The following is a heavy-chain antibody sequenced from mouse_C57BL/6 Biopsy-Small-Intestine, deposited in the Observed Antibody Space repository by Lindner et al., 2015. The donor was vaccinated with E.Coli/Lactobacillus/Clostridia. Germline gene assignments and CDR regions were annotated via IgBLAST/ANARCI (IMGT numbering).Heavy chain of an antibody. CDR1: GYSFTSFA. Sequence: SVKVSCKSSGYSFTSFAMHWVRQAPGESLEWMGWIHPGNRNTKYSQALQGRVSLTSDTSATTVTMELTSLRYDDTASYFCTISRFNSGFDHWGQGSLVTVSS. CDR3: TISRFNSGFDH. D-gene: IGHD1-3*01. V-gene: IGHV1-66*01. J-gene: IGHJ4*01. CDR2: IHPGNRNT.